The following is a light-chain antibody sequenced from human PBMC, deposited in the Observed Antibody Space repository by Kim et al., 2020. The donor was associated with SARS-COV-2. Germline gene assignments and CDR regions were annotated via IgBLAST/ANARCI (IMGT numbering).Light chain of an antibody. CDR3: QQTNSFPLT. CDR1: QGISTW. Sequence: DIQMTQSPSSVSASVGDRVTITCRASQGISTWLAWHQQKPGKAPKLLIYAASSLRSGVPSRFSGSGSGTDFTLTISSLQPEDFATYYCQQTNSFPLTFGGGTKVDIK. J-gene: IGKJ4*01. V-gene: IGKV1-12*01. CDR2: AAS.